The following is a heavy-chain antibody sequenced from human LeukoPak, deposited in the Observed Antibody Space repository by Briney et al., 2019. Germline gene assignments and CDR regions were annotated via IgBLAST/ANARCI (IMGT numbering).Heavy chain of an antibody. J-gene: IGHJ4*02. D-gene: IGHD5-24*01. CDR3: ANGGRWLQLRTSDY. CDR1: GLTFSSYG. V-gene: IGHV3-30*18. Sequence: GGSPRLSCAASGLTFSSYGMHWVRQAPGEGLGWVAVISYEGSNKNYADSVKVRFTISIDNSKNTLYLQINSLRADDTAVYYCANGGRWLQLRTSDYWGQGTVVTVSS. CDR2: ISYEGSNK.